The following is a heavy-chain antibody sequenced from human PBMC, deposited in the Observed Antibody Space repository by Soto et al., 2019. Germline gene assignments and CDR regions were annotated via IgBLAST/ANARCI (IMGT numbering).Heavy chain of an antibody. Sequence: SETLSLTCTVSGGSISSYYWSWIRQPPGKGLEWIGYIYYSGSTNYNPSLKSRVTISVDTSKNQFSLKLSSVTAADTAVYYCATNSGYDYDFDYWGQGTLVTVSS. V-gene: IGHV4-59*01. CDR3: ATNSGYDYDFDY. D-gene: IGHD5-12*01. J-gene: IGHJ4*02. CDR2: IYYSGST. CDR1: GGSISSYY.